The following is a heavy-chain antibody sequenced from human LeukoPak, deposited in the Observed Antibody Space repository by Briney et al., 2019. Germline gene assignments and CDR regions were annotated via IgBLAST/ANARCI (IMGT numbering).Heavy chain of an antibody. V-gene: IGHV4-34*01. J-gene: IGHJ3*02. CDR3: ARRYSDASGMTSEI. CDR1: GGSFSGYY. D-gene: IGHD1-26*01. CDR2: INHSGST. Sequence: SETLSLTCAVYGGSFSGYYWSWIRQPPGKGLEWIGEINHSGSTNYNPSLKSRVTIPVDTSKNQFSLKLSSVTAADTAVYYCARRYSDASGMTSEIWGQGTMVTVSS.